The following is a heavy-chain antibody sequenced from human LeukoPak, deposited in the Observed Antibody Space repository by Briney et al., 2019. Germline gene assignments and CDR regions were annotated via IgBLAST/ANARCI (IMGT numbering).Heavy chain of an antibody. D-gene: IGHD3-22*01. V-gene: IGHV1-18*01. CDR3: ARDTKTQWLLYYYYGMDV. CDR1: GYTFTSYG. Sequence: ASVRVSCKASGYTFTSYGISWVRQAPGQGLEWMGWISAYNGNTNYAQKLQGRVTMTTDTSTGTAYMELRSLRSDDTAVYYCARDTKTQWLLYYYYGMDVWGQGTTVTVSS. CDR2: ISAYNGNT. J-gene: IGHJ6*02.